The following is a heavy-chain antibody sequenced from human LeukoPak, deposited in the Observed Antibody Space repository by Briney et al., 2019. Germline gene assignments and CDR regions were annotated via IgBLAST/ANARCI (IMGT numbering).Heavy chain of an antibody. CDR1: GFTFSSYW. J-gene: IGHJ4*02. D-gene: IGHD6-13*01. CDR3: ARVIWRQLAPFDY. V-gene: IGHV3-7*03. CDR2: IKEDGSET. Sequence: PGGSLRLSCAASGFTFSSYWMSWVRQAPGTGLEWVAIIKEDGSETYSMDSVKGRFTISRDNAKNSLYLQMNSLRGDDTAVYYCARVIWRQLAPFDYWGQGALVTVSS.